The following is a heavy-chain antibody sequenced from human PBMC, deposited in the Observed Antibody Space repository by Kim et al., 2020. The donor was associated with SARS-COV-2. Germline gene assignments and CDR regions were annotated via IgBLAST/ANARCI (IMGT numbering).Heavy chain of an antibody. Sequence: KSRVTISVDTSKNQFSLKLSSVTAADTAVYYCASSGACSSTSCYYYGMDVWGQGTTVTVSS. V-gene: IGHV4-59*01. J-gene: IGHJ6*02. CDR3: ASSGACSSTSCYYYGMDV. D-gene: IGHD2-2*01.